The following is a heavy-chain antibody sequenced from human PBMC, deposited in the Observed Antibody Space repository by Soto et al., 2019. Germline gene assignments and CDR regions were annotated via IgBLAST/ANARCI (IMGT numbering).Heavy chain of an antibody. CDR2: IYYSGST. V-gene: IGHV4-61*01. D-gene: IGHD3-22*01. Sequence: SETLSLTCTVSGGSISSSSYYWGWIRQPPGKGLEWIGYIYYSGSTNYNPSLKSRVTISVDTSKNQFSLKLSSVTAADTAVYYCARDRISYYYDSSGYYNWFDPWGQGTLVTVSS. CDR1: GGSISSSSYY. CDR3: ARDRISYYYDSSGYYNWFDP. J-gene: IGHJ5*02.